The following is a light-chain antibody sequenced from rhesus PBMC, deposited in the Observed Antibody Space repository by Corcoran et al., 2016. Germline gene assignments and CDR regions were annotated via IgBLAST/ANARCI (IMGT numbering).Light chain of an antibody. CDR3: QQSSNLSRT. CDR2: GAS. V-gene: IGKV3-24*04. J-gene: IGKJ1*01. CDR1: QSVGSY. Sequence: ETVVTQSPATLSLSPGERATLSCRASQSVGSYLAWSQQKPGQAPRLLIYGASSRATGIPDRVSGSGSGTDFTLTISSLEPEEVGVYYCQQSSNLSRTFGQGTKVEIK.